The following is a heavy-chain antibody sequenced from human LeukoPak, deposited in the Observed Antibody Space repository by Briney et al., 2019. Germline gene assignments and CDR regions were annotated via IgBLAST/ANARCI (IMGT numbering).Heavy chain of an antibody. CDR1: GGSMSGFY. J-gene: IGHJ4*02. Sequence: SETLSLTCTVSGGSMSGFYWSWIRQPPGKGLEWIGYIYYSGSTNYNPSLKSRVTISVDTSKNQFSLKLNSVTAADTAVYYCARGAGWLPLVWGQGTLVTVSS. CDR2: IYYSGST. D-gene: IGHD5-24*01. CDR3: ARGAGWLPLV. V-gene: IGHV4-59*12.